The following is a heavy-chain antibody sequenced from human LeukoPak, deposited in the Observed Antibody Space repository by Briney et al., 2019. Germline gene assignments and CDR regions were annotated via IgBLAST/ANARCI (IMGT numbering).Heavy chain of an antibody. D-gene: IGHD3-3*01. J-gene: IGHJ6*03. Sequence: SQTLSLTCSVSGGSVSSGSFYWSWIRQPAGKGLEWIGRIYTSGSTNYNPSLRSRVTISVDTSKNQFSLKLSSVTAADTAVYYCARGATSYDFWSGLEAPYYYMDVWGKGTTVTVSS. V-gene: IGHV4-61*02. CDR3: ARGATSYDFWSGLEAPYYYMDV. CDR2: IYTSGST. CDR1: GGSVSSGSFY.